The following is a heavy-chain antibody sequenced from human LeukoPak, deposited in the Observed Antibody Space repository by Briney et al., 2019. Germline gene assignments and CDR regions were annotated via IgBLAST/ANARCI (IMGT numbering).Heavy chain of an antibody. CDR1: GGSISSGHYW. J-gene: IGHJ4*02. CDR2: IYYSGNT. D-gene: IGHD2-15*01. CDR3: VRQRGVGSWSFDY. Sequence: SETLSLTRTVSGGSISSGHYWWGWIRQPPGKGLDWIGSIYYSGNTHYNPSLQSRVTVSVDTSKNQFPLKLTSVTAADTAVYYCVRQRGVGSWSFDYWGQGNLVTVSS. V-gene: IGHV4-39*01.